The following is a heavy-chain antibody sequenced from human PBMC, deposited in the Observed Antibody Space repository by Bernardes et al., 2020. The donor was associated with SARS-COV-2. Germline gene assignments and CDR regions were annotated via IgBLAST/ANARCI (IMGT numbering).Heavy chain of an antibody. CDR3: ARGGRLGIAAAATDWFDP. Sequence: ASVKASCKASGYTFTSYYMHWVRQAPGQGLEWMGIINPSGGSTSYAQKFQGRVTMTRDTSTSTVYMELSSLRSEDTAVYYCARGGRLGIAAAATDWFDPWGQGTLVTVSS. CDR1: GYTFTSYY. D-gene: IGHD6-13*01. CDR2: INPSGGST. V-gene: IGHV1-46*01. J-gene: IGHJ5*02.